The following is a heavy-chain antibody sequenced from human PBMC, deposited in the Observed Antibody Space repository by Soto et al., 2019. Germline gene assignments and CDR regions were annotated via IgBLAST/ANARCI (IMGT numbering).Heavy chain of an antibody. CDR2: IYYSGST. J-gene: IGHJ4*02. V-gene: IGHV4-59*08. CDR3: ASLGYSGSGSGK. CDR1: GTSISSYY. D-gene: IGHD5-12*01. Sequence: QVQLHESGPGLVKPSETLALTCTVSGTSISSYYWSWVRQPPGKGLEWIGHIYYSGSTNYNPSLKSRATISVATSKNQFSLKLTSVTAADTAVYYCASLGYSGSGSGKWGQGTLVTVSS.